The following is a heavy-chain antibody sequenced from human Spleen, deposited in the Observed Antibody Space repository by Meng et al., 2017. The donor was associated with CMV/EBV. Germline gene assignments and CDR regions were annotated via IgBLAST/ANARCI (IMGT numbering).Heavy chain of an antibody. CDR2: VSLSGSYI. D-gene: IGHD3-3*02. V-gene: IGHV3-21*06. J-gene: IGHJ6*02. CDR1: GFTFSSYS. CDR3: VRDRRIFGVLIGRGMGV. Sequence: GESLKISCAASGFTFSSYSMNWVRQAPGKGLEWVSSVSLSGSYIYYSDSVKGRFTISRDNAKNSLYLQMNNLRAEDTAVYYCVRDRRIFGVLIGRGMGVWGQGTTVTVSS.